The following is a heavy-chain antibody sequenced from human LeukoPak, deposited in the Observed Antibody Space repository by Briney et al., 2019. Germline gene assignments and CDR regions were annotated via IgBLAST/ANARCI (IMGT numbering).Heavy chain of an antibody. Sequence: GRSLRLSCAASGFTFSSYAMHWVRQAPGKGLEWVAVISYDGSNKYYADSVKGRFTISRDNSKNTLYLQMNSLRAEDTAVYYCARDKTTEYYYYGMDVWSQGTTVTVSS. V-gene: IGHV3-30-3*01. CDR3: ARDKTTEYYYYGMDV. CDR2: ISYDGSNK. CDR1: GFTFSSYA. D-gene: IGHD4-11*01. J-gene: IGHJ6*02.